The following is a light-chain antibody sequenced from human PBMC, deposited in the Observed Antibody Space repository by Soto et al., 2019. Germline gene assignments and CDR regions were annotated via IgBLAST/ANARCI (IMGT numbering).Light chain of an antibody. CDR3: SSYTTRYTYV. J-gene: IGLJ1*01. Sequence: QSVLTQPASVSGSPGQSITISCTGTSSDVGGYNYVSWYQQYPGKAPKLMIYEVSNRPSGVSNRFSGSKSGNTASLTISGLQAEDEADYYCSSYTTRYTYVFGTGTKLTVL. CDR1: SSDVGGYNY. CDR2: EVS. V-gene: IGLV2-14*01.